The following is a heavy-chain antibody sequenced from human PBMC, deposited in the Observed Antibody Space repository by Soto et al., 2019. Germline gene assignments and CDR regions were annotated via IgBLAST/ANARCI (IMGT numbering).Heavy chain of an antibody. D-gene: IGHD1-26*01. CDR1: GVTFSSYG. J-gene: IGHJ4*02. Sequence: GGSLRLSCAASGVTFSSYGMHWVRLAPGKGLEWVAVISYDGSNKYYADSVKGRFTISRDNSKNTLYLQMNSLRAEDTPVYYCVNSEWEPHPAYFDYWGQGTLVTVSP. CDR3: VNSEWEPHPAYFDY. V-gene: IGHV3-30*18. CDR2: ISYDGSNK.